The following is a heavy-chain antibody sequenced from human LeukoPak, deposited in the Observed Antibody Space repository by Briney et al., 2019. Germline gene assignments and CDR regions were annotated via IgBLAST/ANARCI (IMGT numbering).Heavy chain of an antibody. CDR3: ARSRPAKVNAFDI. V-gene: IGHV4-4*07. J-gene: IGHJ3*02. D-gene: IGHD4-11*01. CDR1: GGSISSYY. CDR2: IYISGST. Sequence: SETLSLTCTVSGGSISSYYWSWIRQPAGKGLEWIGRIYISGSTNYNPSLKGRVTMSVDTSKNQLSLKLSSVTATDTAVYYCARSRPAKVNAFDIWGPGTMVTVSS.